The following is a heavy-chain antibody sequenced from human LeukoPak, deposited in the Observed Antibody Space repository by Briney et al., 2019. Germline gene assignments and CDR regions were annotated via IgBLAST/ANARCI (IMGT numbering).Heavy chain of an antibody. V-gene: IGHV3-15*01. J-gene: IGHJ4*02. Sequence: PGGSLRLSCAASGFTFSNAWMSWVRQAPGKGLEWVGRIKSKTDGGTTDYAAPVKGRFTISRDNSKNTLYLQMNSLRAEDTAVYYCASSVGAIWSPLGYWGQGTLVTVSS. CDR3: ASSVGAIWSPLGY. CDR1: GFTFSNAW. CDR2: IKSKTDGGTT. D-gene: IGHD1-26*01.